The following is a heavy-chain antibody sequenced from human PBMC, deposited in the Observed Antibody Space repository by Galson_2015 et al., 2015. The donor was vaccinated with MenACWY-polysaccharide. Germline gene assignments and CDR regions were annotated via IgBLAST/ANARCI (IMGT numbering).Heavy chain of an antibody. CDR3: AKGLWSVARVGYFLDY. J-gene: IGHJ4*01. V-gene: IGHV1-3*01. Sequence: SVKVSCKASGYTFTNYAMNWVRQAPGQRPEWMGWINAGNGDTRYSQKFQGRVTISRDASASTAYMELSGLRSEDTAMYYCAKGLWSVARVGYFLDYWGHGTRVTVSS. CDR2: INAGNGDT. D-gene: IGHD4/OR15-4a*01. CDR1: GYTFTNYA.